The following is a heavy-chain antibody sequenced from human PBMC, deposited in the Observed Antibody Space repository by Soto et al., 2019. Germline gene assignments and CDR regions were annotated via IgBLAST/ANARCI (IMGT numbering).Heavy chain of an antibody. V-gene: IGHV3-30*18. D-gene: IGHD5-12*01. Sequence: QVQLVESGGGVVQPGRSLRLSCAASGFTFSSYGMHWVRQAPGKGLEWVAVISYDGSNKYYADSVKGRFTISRDNSKNTLYLQMNSLRAEDTAVYYCAKDRGYSGYDSLDYWGQGILVTVSS. CDR3: AKDRGYSGYDSLDY. J-gene: IGHJ4*02. CDR1: GFTFSSYG. CDR2: ISYDGSNK.